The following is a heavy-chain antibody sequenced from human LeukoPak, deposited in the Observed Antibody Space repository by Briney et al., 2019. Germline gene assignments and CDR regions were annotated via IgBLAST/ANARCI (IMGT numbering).Heavy chain of an antibody. J-gene: IGHJ6*03. Sequence: SETLSLTCTVSGGSISSSSYYWGWIRQPPGKGLEWIGSIYYSGSTYYNPSLKSRVTISVGTSKNQFSLKLSSVTAADTAVYYCARRVTIFGVDRAYYYMDVWGKGTTVTVSS. CDR3: ARRVTIFGVDRAYYYMDV. D-gene: IGHD3-3*01. CDR1: GGSISSSSYY. V-gene: IGHV4-39*01. CDR2: IYYSGST.